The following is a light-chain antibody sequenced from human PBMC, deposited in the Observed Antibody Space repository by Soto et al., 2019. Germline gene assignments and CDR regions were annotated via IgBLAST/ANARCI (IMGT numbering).Light chain of an antibody. CDR2: GAS. J-gene: IGKJ5*01. V-gene: IGKV3-20*01. CDR3: QQYGSSPIT. CDR1: QSVSSY. Sequence: EIVLTQSPGTLSLSPGERATLSCRASQSVSSYLAWYQQKPGQAPRPLIYGASSRATGIPDSFSGSGSGTDFTLTISRLEPEDFAVYYCQQYGSSPITFGQGTRLEIK.